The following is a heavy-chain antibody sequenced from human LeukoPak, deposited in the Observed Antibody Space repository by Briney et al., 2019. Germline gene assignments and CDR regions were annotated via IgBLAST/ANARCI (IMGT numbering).Heavy chain of an antibody. Sequence: SETLSLTCAVYGGSFSGYYWSWIRQPPGKGLEWIGEINHSGSTNYNPSLKSRVTTSVDTSKNQFSLKLSSVTAADTAVYYCARGRSRMPRDYWGQGTLVTVSS. V-gene: IGHV4-34*01. D-gene: IGHD2-2*01. CDR2: INHSGST. CDR1: GGSFSGYY. CDR3: ARGRSRMPRDY. J-gene: IGHJ4*02.